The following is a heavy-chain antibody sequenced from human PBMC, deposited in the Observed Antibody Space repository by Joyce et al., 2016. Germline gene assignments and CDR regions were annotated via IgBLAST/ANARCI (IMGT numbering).Heavy chain of an antibody. Sequence: EVQLVQSGAEVKKPGESLKISCKGSGYNLTNYWVGWVRQLPGRGLEWMGIIYPGDYNTRYSPAFQGQVTFSADKSHGSAYLQWSSLKASDTAIYYCARHETLPSQTAMIPGYFDYWGQGTLVTVSS. CDR1: GYNLTNYW. D-gene: IGHD5-18*01. CDR3: ARHETLPSQTAMIPGYFDY. CDR2: IYPGDYNT. V-gene: IGHV5-51*01. J-gene: IGHJ4*02.